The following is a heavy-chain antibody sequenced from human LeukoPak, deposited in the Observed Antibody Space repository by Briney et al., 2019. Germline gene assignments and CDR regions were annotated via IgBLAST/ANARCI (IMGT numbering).Heavy chain of an antibody. CDR1: GLTVSNNY. CDR3: ARAGGSSSWTGSYNWFDP. D-gene: IGHD6-13*01. Sequence: GGSLRLSCVVSGLTVSNNYMSWVRQAPGKGLEWVSSISSSSSYIYYADSVKGRFTISRDNAKNSLYLQMNSLRAEDTAVYYCARAGGSSSWTGSYNWFDPWGQGTLVTVSS. J-gene: IGHJ5*02. V-gene: IGHV3-21*01. CDR2: ISSSSSYI.